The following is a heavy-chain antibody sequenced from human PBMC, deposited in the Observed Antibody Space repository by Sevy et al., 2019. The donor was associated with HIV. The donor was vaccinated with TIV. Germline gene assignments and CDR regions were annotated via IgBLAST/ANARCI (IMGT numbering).Heavy chain of an antibody. Sequence: GGSLRLSCAASGFTFRNYAMNWVRQAPGKGLEWVSGISGTGGSGDKTNYADTVKGRFTISRDDSKNSLYLQLNTLRAEDTAIYYCARKYDSNGYFDYWGQGTLVTVSS. CDR1: GFTFRNYA. D-gene: IGHD3-22*01. V-gene: IGHV3-23*01. J-gene: IGHJ4*02. CDR2: ISGTGGSGDKT. CDR3: ARKYDSNGYFDY.